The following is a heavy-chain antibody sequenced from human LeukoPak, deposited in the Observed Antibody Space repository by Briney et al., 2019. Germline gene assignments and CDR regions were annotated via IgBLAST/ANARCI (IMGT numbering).Heavy chain of an antibody. V-gene: IGHV3-73*01. CDR1: GFTFSGSA. CDR2: IRSKANSYAA. Sequence: QAGGSLRLSCAASGFTFSGSAMHWVRQASGKGLEWVGRIRSKANSYAAAYAASVKGRFTISRDDSKNTAYLQMNSLKTEDTAVYYCTSGGYCSSTSCYGENWGQGTLVTVSS. CDR3: TSGGYCSSTSCYGEN. J-gene: IGHJ4*02. D-gene: IGHD2-2*01.